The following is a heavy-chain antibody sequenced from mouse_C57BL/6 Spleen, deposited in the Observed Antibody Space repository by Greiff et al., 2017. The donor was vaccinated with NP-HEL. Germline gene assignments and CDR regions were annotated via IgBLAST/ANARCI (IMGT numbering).Heavy chain of an antibody. CDR3: ARASLFFTPFDY. D-gene: IGHD1-1*01. V-gene: IGHV5-17*01. CDR1: GFPFSDYG. J-gene: IGHJ2*01. CDR2: ISSGSRTI. Sequence: DVHLVESGGGLVKPGGSLKLSCAASGFPFSDYGMHWVRQAPEKGLEWVAYISSGSRTISYAAPVKGRFPISRAPAKHTLFLPLTSLRSEDTAMYYCARASLFFTPFDYWGQGATLSVSS.